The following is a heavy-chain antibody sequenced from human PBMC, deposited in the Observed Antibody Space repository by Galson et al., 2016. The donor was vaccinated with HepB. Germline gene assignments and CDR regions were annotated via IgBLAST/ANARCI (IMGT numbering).Heavy chain of an antibody. CDR2: ISRNSVTI. V-gene: IGHV3-9*01. CDR1: GFNFDDYA. D-gene: IGHD4-17*01. Sequence: SLRLSCAASGFNFDDYAMHWVRQAPGKGLEWVSGISRNSVTIASADSVKGRFTISRDNAKNSLFLQMNSLRPEDTALYYCAKDRQTSWTRVTTLDCWGQGTLATVSS. J-gene: IGHJ4*02. CDR3: AKDRQTSWTRVTTLDC.